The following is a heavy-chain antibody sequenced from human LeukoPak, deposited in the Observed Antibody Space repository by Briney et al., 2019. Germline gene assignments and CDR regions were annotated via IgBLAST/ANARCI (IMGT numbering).Heavy chain of an antibody. V-gene: IGHV3-7*01. J-gene: IGHJ4*02. Sequence: PGGSLRLSCAASGFTFSNYWMSWVRQAPGKGLEWVANIKQDGSEKDYVDSMKGRFTISRDNAKNSLYLQMNSLRAEDTAVYYCARDRDDYVWGSYQDYWGQGTLVIVSS. D-gene: IGHD3-16*02. CDR3: ARDRDDYVWGSYQDY. CDR2: IKQDGSEK. CDR1: GFTFSNYW.